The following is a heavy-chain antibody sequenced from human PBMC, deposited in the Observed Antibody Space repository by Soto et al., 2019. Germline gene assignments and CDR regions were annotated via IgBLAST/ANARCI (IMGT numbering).Heavy chain of an antibody. Sequence: QVQLVQSGAEVKKPRASVKVSFKPSGYNFTNYDISWVRKAPGQGIEWMGWISTYTGNTDYAQKLQGRLTMTTDTSTTTAYMELRSLRSDDTAIYYCARDYYGSGAPDHYGMDVWGQGTTVTVSS. CDR1: GYNFTNYD. J-gene: IGHJ6*02. CDR3: ARDYYGSGAPDHYGMDV. CDR2: ISTYTGNT. V-gene: IGHV1-18*01. D-gene: IGHD3-10*01.